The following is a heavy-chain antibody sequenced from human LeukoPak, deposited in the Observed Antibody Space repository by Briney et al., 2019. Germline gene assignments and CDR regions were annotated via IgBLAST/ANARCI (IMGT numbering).Heavy chain of an antibody. Sequence: GGSLRLSCAASGFTFSDHYMDWVRQAPGKGLEWVGRTRNKANSYTTEYAASVKGRFTISRGDSKNSLYLQMNSLKTEDTAVYYCARVDGRIGVYFDYWGQGTLVTVSS. V-gene: IGHV3-72*01. J-gene: IGHJ4*02. CDR1: GFTFSDHY. D-gene: IGHD1-14*01. CDR2: TRNKANSYTT. CDR3: ARVDGRIGVYFDY.